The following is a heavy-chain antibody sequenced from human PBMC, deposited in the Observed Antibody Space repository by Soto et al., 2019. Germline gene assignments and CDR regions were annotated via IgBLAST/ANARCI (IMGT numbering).Heavy chain of an antibody. Sequence: PWGSLRLSCVVSGFPFSAYAMSWVRQAPGKGLQWVSGVGGSDSDKHYADSVRGRFIVSRDNSKNTLYLQMNSLRADDTAVYYCAKDATAVNGVWDPFDMWGQGTEVTVSS. D-gene: IGHD2-8*01. CDR2: VGGSDSDK. CDR1: GFPFSAYA. J-gene: IGHJ3*02. V-gene: IGHV3-23*01. CDR3: AKDATAVNGVWDPFDM.